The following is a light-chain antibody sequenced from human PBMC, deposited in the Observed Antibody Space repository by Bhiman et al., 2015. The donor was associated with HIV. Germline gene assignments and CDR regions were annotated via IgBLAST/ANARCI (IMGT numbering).Light chain of an antibody. Sequence: QSALTQPPSASGSPGQSVTISCTGTFTDIGFSNYVSWYQQHPNKAPRGIIFEVDKRPPGVPARFSGSKSGNTASLTIFGLQPEDEADYYCCSYSVADHTYLFGTGTTVTVL. CDR2: EVD. CDR1: FTDIGFSNY. J-gene: IGLJ1*01. V-gene: IGLV2-8*01. CDR3: CSYSVADHTYL.